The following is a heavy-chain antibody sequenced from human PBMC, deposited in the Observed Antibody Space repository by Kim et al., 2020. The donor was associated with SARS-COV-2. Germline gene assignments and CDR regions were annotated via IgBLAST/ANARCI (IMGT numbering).Heavy chain of an antibody. CDR1: GGSISSYY. J-gene: IGHJ5*02. CDR2: IYYSGST. V-gene: IGHV4-59*13. CDR3: ARVKRGWYGEVNWVDP. D-gene: IGHD3-10*01. Sequence: SETLSLTCTVSGGSISSYYWSWIRQPPGKGLEWIGYIYYSGSTNYNPSLKSRVTISVDTSKHQFSLKLSSVTAADTAVYYCARVKRGWYGEVNWVDPWGQGTLVTVSS.